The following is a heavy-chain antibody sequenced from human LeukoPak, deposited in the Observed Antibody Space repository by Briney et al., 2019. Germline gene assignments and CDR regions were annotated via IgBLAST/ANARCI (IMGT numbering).Heavy chain of an antibody. CDR2: INHSGST. CDR3: ARDGSNPDY. J-gene: IGHJ4*02. D-gene: IGHD6-13*01. V-gene: IGHV4-34*01. CDR1: GGSFSGYY. Sequence: SETLSLTCAVYGGSFSGYYWSWIRQPPGKGLEWIGEINHSGSTNHNPSLKSRVTISVDTSKNQFSLKLSSVTAADKAVYYCARDGSNPDYWGQGTLVTVSS.